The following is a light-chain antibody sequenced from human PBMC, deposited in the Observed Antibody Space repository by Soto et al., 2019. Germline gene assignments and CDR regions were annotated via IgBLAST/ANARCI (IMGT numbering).Light chain of an antibody. CDR3: QQYNTWRSIT. V-gene: IGKV3-15*01. CDR1: QSVSNK. J-gene: IGKJ5*01. CDR2: DTS. Sequence: EIVMTQSPATLSVSPGERATLSCRASQSVSNKLAWYQHKPGQAPRVLIYDTSTRAAGIPARFSGCGSGTDFTLTISSLQSEDFAVYYCQQYNTWRSITFGQGTRLEIK.